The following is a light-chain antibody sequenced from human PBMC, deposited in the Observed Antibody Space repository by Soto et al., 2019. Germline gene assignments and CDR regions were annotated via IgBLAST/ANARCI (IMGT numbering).Light chain of an antibody. CDR3: MQSTQLPPT. CDR1: QSLLHITGETF. CDR2: EVS. V-gene: IGKV2D-29*02. J-gene: IGKJ5*01. Sequence: DTMMTQSPLSLPVTPEEPASISCRSSQSLLHITGETFLFWYLQKPGQSPQLLIYEVSTRVSGVPDRFSGSGSGTDFTLEISRVETDDVGIYYCMQSTQLPPTFGQGTRLEIK.